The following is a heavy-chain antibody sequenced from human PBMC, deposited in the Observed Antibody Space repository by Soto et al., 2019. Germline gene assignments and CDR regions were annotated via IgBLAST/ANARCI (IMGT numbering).Heavy chain of an antibody. Sequence: QVQLQESGPGLVKPSETLSLTCTVSGGSVNSGSYYWSWIRQPPGKGLEWIGYIYSSGSTSYNPSLXXXVXXSVDTSKNHFSLQLSSVTAAATAVYYCPRGDPPEYWGQGTLVTVSS. CDR2: IYSSGST. CDR1: GGSVNSGSYY. J-gene: IGHJ4*02. CDR3: PRGDPPEY. V-gene: IGHV4-61*03.